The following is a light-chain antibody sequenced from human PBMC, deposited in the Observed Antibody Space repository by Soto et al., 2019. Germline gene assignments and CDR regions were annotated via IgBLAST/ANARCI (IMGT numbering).Light chain of an antibody. J-gene: IGKJ4*01. V-gene: IGKV1-5*01. CDR3: QQYNSYS. CDR2: DAS. CDR1: QSISSW. Sequence: DIQMTQSPSNLSASVGDRVTITCRASQSISSWLAWYQQKPGEAPNLLIYDASNLESGVPSRFSGSGSGTEFTLTISSLQPDDFATYYCQQYNSYSFGGGTKVE.